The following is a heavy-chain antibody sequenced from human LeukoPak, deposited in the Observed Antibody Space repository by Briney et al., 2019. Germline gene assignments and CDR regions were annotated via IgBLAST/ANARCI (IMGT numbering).Heavy chain of an antibody. D-gene: IGHD2/OR15-2a*01. J-gene: IGHJ3*02. CDR2: IYVSGGST. V-gene: IGHV3-23*01. CDR3: AKDALLLSTNDAFDI. CDR1: GFTFSSYG. Sequence: PGGSLRLSCAASGFTFSSYGMSWVRQAPGKGLEWVSAIYVSGGSTFYADSVKGRFTVSRGNSKNTLYLQMNSLRAEDTVIYYCAKDALLLSTNDAFDIWGQGTMVTVSS.